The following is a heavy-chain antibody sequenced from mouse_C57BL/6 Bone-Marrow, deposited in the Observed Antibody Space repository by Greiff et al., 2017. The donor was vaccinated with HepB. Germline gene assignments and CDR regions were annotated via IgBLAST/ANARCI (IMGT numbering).Heavy chain of an antibody. CDR1: GYTFTSYG. V-gene: IGHV1-81*01. CDR3: ARNGVLLRLYYFDY. J-gene: IGHJ2*01. Sequence: QVQLQQSGAELARPGASVKLSCKASGYTFTSYGISWVKQRTGQGLEWIGEIYPRSGNTYYNEKFKGKATLTADKSSSTAYMELRSLTSEDSSVYFCARNGVLLRLYYFDYWGQGTTLTVSS. D-gene: IGHD1-1*01. CDR2: IYPRSGNT.